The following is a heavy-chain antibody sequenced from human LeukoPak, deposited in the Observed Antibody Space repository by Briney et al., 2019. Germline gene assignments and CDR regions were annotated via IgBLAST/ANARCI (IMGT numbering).Heavy chain of an antibody. CDR1: GFTFSSYW. D-gene: IGHD3-3*01. Sequence: QPGGSLRLSCAASGFTFSSYWMSWVRQAPGKGLEWVANIKQDGSEEYYVDSVKGRFTISRDNAKNSLYLQMNSLRAEDTAVYYCARDLGFFAGLRFSNWFDPWGQGTLVTVSS. CDR2: IKQDGSEE. CDR3: ARDLGFFAGLRFSNWFDP. V-gene: IGHV3-7*01. J-gene: IGHJ5*02.